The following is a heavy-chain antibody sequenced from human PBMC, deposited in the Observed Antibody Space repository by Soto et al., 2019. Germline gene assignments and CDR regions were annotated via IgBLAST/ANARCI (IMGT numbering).Heavy chain of an antibody. D-gene: IGHD3-22*01. CDR3: ASMSGGSDSRGYDY. CDR1: GGSISSGGYS. CDR2: IYHSGST. V-gene: IGHV4-30-2*01. J-gene: IGHJ4*02. Sequence: QLQLQESGSGLVKPSQTLSLTCAVSGGSISSGGYSWSWIRQPPGKGLEWIGYIYHSGSTYYNPALKTRVTISVDRSKYQFSLKLSSVPAADTAVYYCASMSGGSDSRGYDYWGQGALGPVSS.